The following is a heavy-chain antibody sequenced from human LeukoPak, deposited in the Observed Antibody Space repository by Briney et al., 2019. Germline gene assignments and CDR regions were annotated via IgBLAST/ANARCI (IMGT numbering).Heavy chain of an antibody. Sequence: ASVKVSCKASGGTFSNYAINWVRQAPGQGLEWMGWISAYNGNTNYAQKLQGRVTVTTDTSTSTAYMELRSLRSDDTAVYYCAREAKDYYDSSGYYYVFDYWGQGTLVTVSS. CDR3: AREAKDYYDSSGYYYVFDY. CDR1: GGTFSNYA. D-gene: IGHD3-22*01. CDR2: ISAYNGNT. V-gene: IGHV1-18*01. J-gene: IGHJ4*02.